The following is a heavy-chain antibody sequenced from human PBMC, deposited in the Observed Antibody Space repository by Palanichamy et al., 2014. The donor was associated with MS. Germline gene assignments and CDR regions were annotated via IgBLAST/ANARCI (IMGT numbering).Heavy chain of an antibody. J-gene: IGHJ6*02. D-gene: IGHD2-15*01. CDR3: VRECSGSRCSSSEYHYAMDV. CDR1: GFSLSTYS. Sequence: EVHLVESGGGLVKPGGSLRLSCAASGFSLSTYSMNWVRQAPGKGLEWVSFISAYSTYIYYADSVRGRFTISRDNAKNSVYLEMNSLGAEDTSVYYCVRECSGSRCSSSEYHYAMDVWGQGTTVTVSS. V-gene: IGHV3-21*01. CDR2: ISAYSTYI.